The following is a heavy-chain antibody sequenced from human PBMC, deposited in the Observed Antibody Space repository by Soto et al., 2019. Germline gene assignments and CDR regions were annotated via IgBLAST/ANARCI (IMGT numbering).Heavy chain of an antibody. D-gene: IGHD6-6*01. CDR2: IWYDGSNK. CDR1: GFTFSSYG. Sequence: QVQLVESGGGVVQPGRSLRLSCAASGFTFSSYGMHWVRQAPGKGLEWVAVIWYDGSNKYYADSVKGRFTISRDNSKNTLYLQMNSLRAEDTAVYYCARDNDRIRRIPARSYYYGMDVWGQGTTVTVSS. CDR3: ARDNDRIRRIPARSYYYGMDV. V-gene: IGHV3-33*01. J-gene: IGHJ6*02.